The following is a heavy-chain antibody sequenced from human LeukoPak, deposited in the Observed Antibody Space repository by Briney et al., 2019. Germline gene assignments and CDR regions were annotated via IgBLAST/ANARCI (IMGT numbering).Heavy chain of an antibody. CDR1: GFTFSSYA. V-gene: IGHV3-23*01. CDR3: AKEVVATTSYNWFDP. D-gene: IGHD5-12*01. Sequence: GGSLRLSCAASGFTFSSYAMSWVRQAPGKGLEWVSAISGSGGRTYYADSVKGRFTISRDNSKNTLYLQMNSLRAEDTAVYYCAKEVVATTSYNWFDPWGQGTLVTVSS. J-gene: IGHJ5*02. CDR2: ISGSGGRT.